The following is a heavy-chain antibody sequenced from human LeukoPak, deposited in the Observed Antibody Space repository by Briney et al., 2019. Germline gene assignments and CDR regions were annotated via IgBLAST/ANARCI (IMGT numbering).Heavy chain of an antibody. CDR2: IWYDGSNK. CDR3: ARWDYSSGWYWGIDY. D-gene: IGHD6-19*01. V-gene: IGHV3-33*01. CDR1: GFTFSSYG. Sequence: TGGSLRLSCAASGFTFSSYGMHWVRQAPGKGLEWVAVIWYDGSNKYYADSVKGRFTISRDNSKNTLYLQMNSLRAEDTAVYYCARWDYSSGWYWGIDYWGQGTLVTVSS. J-gene: IGHJ4*02.